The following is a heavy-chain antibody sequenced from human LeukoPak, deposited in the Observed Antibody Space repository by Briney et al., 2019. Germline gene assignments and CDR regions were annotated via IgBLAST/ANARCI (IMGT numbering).Heavy chain of an antibody. CDR2: ISRSGDAT. CDR1: GFTFISYA. CDR3: AKSAGPYGDYDS. V-gene: IGHV3-23*01. J-gene: IGHJ4*02. D-gene: IGHD4-17*01. Sequence: QAGGSLRLSCAASGFTFISYAMSWVRQAPGKGLEWVSAISRSGDATYYADSVKGRFTITRDSSKNTLYLYMNTLRAEDTALYYCAKSAGPYGDYDSWGQGTLVTVSS.